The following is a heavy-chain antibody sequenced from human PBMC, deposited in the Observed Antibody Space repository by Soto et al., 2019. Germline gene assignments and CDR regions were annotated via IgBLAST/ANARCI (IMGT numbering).Heavy chain of an antibody. CDR3: AKDLSYDSSGGLGY. V-gene: IGHV3-30*18. D-gene: IGHD3-22*01. CDR1: GFTFSSYG. J-gene: IGHJ4*02. Sequence: QVQLVESGGGVVQPGRSLRLSCAASGFTFSSYGMHWVRQAPGKGLEWVAFISYDGSNKYYADSVKGRFTISRDNSKTSLYLQMNSLRAEDTAVYYCAKDLSYDSSGGLGYWGQETLVTVSS. CDR2: ISYDGSNK.